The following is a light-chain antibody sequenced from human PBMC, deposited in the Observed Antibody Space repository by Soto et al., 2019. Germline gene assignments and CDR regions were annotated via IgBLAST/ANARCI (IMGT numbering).Light chain of an antibody. V-gene: IGKV3-15*01. CDR3: HQYNNLWT. J-gene: IGKJ1*01. CDR2: GAS. CDR1: QSVSSR. Sequence: EIVMTQSPATLSVSPGERVTLSCRASQSVSSRLARYQQKPGQSPRLLIYGASTRATGIPARFSGSGSGTEFTLTISSLQSEDFGVYYCHQYNNLWTFGQGTKVDSK.